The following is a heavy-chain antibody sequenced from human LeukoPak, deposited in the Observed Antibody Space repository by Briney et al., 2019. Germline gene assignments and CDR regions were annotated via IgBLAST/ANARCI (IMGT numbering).Heavy chain of an antibody. CDR3: ARPASEPRKWLVLRVYGAFDI. CDR2: INPNRGST. D-gene: IGHD6-19*01. V-gene: IGHV1-2*02. CDR1: RYTFTRYC. J-gene: IGHJ3*02. Sequence: GASVKVSCQACRYTFTRYCMHWVRQAPGQGREGMGWINPNRGSTNYEQKWQGRDNMTSNTSISTAYMELSRLRSDDTAVDYCARPASEPRKWLVLRVYGAFDIWGQGTMVTISS.